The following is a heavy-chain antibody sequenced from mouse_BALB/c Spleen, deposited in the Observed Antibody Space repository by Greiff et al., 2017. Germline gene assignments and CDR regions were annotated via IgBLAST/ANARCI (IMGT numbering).Heavy chain of an antibody. V-gene: IGHV5-6-5*01. Sequence: DVHLVESGGGLVKPGGSLKLSCAASGFTFTSYAMSWVRQTPEKRLEWVASISSGGSTYYPDSVKGRFTISRDNARNILYLQMSSLRSEDTAMYYCARDYYYGSSYAMDYWGQGTSVTVSS. CDR1: GFTFTSYA. CDR2: ISSGGST. CDR3: ARDYYYGSSYAMDY. J-gene: IGHJ4*01. D-gene: IGHD1-1*01.